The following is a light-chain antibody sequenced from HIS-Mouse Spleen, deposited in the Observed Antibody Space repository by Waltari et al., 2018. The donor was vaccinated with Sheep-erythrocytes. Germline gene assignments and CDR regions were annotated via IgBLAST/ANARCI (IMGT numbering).Light chain of an antibody. CDR2: GNS. V-gene: IGLV1-40*01. Sequence: QSVLTQPPSVSGAPGQRVTISCTGSSSNIGAGYDVHWYQQLPGTAPKPLIYGNSNRPSGVPDRFSGSKSGTSASLAITVLQAEDEADYYCQSYDSSLSGSVFGGGTKLTVL. CDR3: QSYDSSLSGSV. CDR1: SSNIGAGYD. J-gene: IGLJ3*02.